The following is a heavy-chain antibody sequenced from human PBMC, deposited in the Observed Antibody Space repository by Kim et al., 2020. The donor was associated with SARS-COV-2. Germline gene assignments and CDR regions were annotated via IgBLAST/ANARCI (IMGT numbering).Heavy chain of an antibody. CDR1: GYTFTGYY. CDR3: ARPGIAAAGGSNWFDP. Sequence: ASVKVSCKASGYTFTGYYMHWVRQAPGQGLEWMGWINPNSGGTNYAQKFQGRVTMTRDTSISTAYMELSRLRSDDTAVYYCARPGIAAAGGSNWFDPWGQGTLVTVSS. D-gene: IGHD6-13*01. V-gene: IGHV1-2*02. CDR2: INPNSGGT. J-gene: IGHJ5*02.